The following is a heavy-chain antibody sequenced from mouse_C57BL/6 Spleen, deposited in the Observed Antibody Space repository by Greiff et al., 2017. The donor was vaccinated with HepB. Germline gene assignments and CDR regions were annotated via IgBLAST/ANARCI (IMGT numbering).Heavy chain of an antibody. CDR2: ISSGSSTI. CDR1: GFTFSDYG. D-gene: IGHD1-1*01. Sequence: EVKLVESGGGLVKPGGSLKLSCAASGFTFSDYGMHWVRQAPEKGLEWVAYISSGSSTIYYADTVKGRFTISRDNAKNTLFLQMTSLRSEDTAMYYCARRAEITTVVAWYFDVWGTGTTVTVSS. V-gene: IGHV5-17*01. J-gene: IGHJ1*03. CDR3: ARRAEITTVVAWYFDV.